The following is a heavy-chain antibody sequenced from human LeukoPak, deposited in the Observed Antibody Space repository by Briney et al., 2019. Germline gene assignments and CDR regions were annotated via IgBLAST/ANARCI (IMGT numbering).Heavy chain of an antibody. J-gene: IGHJ4*02. CDR2: ISSNGGGT. CDR1: GFTFSSYA. V-gene: IGHV3-23*01. Sequence: GGCLILSCAASGFTFSSYAMSWVRRAPGKGLEWVSAISSNGGGTFYADSVKGQFTISRDNSQNTLYLQMNSLRAEDTAIYYCAKHYGSGTYYNYLDYWGQGTLVTVSS. D-gene: IGHD3-10*01. CDR3: AKHYGSGTYYNYLDY.